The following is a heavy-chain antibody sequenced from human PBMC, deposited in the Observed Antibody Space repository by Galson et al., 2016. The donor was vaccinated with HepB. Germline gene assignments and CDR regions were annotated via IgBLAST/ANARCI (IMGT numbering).Heavy chain of an antibody. CDR2: ISQGGTT. CDR1: GGSFSGYF. J-gene: IGHJ2*01. D-gene: IGHD3-16*02. CDR3: ARGKGRKGATSYRYWYYDV. Sequence: SETLSLTCAVNGGSFSGYFWGWIRQSPVKGLEWIGEISQGGTTNYNPSLKSRVTLLVGTSKNQFSLELTSVTAADTAVYFCARGKGRKGATSYRYWYYDVWGRGAPVTVPS. V-gene: IGHV4-34*01.